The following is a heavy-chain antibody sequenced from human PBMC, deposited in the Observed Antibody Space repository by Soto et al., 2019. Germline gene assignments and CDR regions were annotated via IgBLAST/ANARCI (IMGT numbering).Heavy chain of an antibody. CDR1: GYSFTDYK. CDR3: APWVDYGDFEGFDF. J-gene: IGHJ4*02. V-gene: IGHV1-2*04. Sequence: QGQLLQSGAEVKKPGASVKVSCKTSGYSFTDYKLQWVRQAPGQGLERMGWVDTKGGGSNSAQKFQGSVTMTLDTSITTSYLDLTRLTTNDTATYFCAPWVDYGDFEGFDFWGQGTFVTVSS. CDR2: VDTKGGGS. D-gene: IGHD4-17*01.